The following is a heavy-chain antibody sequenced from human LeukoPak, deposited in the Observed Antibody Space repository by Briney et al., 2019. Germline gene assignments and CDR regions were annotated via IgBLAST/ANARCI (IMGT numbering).Heavy chain of an antibody. CDR3: ARLRDGYNNLSPFDY. V-gene: IGHV4-34*01. CDR2: IYYSGST. CDR1: GGSFSGYY. D-gene: IGHD5-24*01. J-gene: IGHJ4*02. Sequence: SETLSLTCAVYGGSFSGYYWGWIRQPPGKGLEWIGTIYYSGSTYYNPSLKSRVTISVDTSKNQFSLRLSSVTAADTAVYYCARLRDGYNNLSPFDYWGQGTLVTVSS.